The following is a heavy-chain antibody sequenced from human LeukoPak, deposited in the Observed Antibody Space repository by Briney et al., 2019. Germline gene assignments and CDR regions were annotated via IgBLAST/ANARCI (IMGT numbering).Heavy chain of an antibody. J-gene: IGHJ4*02. Sequence: SETLSLTCSVSGDSIDSGDYYWGWSRQPPGQGLEWIGNIHFGGNTYYNPSLKSRVTISVDTSKNQFSLKLSSVTAADTAVYYCARHLYYGSGIDYWGQGTLVTVSS. CDR1: GDSIDSGDYY. CDR2: IHFGGNT. V-gene: IGHV4-39*01. CDR3: ARHLYYGSGIDY. D-gene: IGHD3-10*01.